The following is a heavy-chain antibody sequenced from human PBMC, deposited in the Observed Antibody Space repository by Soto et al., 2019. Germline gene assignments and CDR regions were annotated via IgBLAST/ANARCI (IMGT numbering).Heavy chain of an antibody. CDR3: AKDLNGSGSFTSYYHYGMDV. Sequence: EVQMLESGGGLVHPGGSLRLSCAASGFTFSNYAMNWVRQAPGKGLGWVSSISGSGRNTYYADSVKGRLTFSRDSSKNTLYLQMNSLRVEDTGVYYCAKDLNGSGSFTSYYHYGMDVWGQGTTVTVSS. V-gene: IGHV3-23*01. J-gene: IGHJ6*02. D-gene: IGHD3-10*01. CDR2: ISGSGRNT. CDR1: GFTFSNYA.